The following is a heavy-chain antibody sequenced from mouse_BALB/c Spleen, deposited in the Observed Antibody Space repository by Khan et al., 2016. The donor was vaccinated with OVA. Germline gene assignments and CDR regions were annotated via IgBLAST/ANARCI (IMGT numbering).Heavy chain of an antibody. CDR3: AIQPYYHYNIMDY. D-gene: IGHD2-10*01. V-gene: IGHV2-6-1*01. J-gene: IGHJ4*01. CDR2: IWNDGNT. CDR1: GFSLTNYG. Sequence: QVQLKQSGPGLVAPSQSLSITCTISGFSLTNYGVHWVRQPPGKGLEWLVVIWNDGNTAYNSALKSRLTISKDNSKSQVFLKMNSLQTDDTAMYFCAIQPYYHYNIMDYWGQGTSGTGSS.